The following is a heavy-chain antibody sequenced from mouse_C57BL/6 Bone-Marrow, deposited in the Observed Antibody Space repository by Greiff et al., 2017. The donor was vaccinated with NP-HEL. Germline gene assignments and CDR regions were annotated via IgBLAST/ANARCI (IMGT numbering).Heavy chain of an antibody. CDR3: ARDTGKRYAMDY. V-gene: IGHV3-5*01. J-gene: IGHJ4*01. CDR1: GISITTGNYR. CDR2: IYYSGTI. D-gene: IGHD1-1*01. Sequence: VQLQQSGPGLVKPSQTVFLTCTVTGISITTGNYRWSWIRQFPGNKLEWIGYIYYSGTITYNPSLTSPTTITRDTPKNQFFLEMNSLTAEDTATYYCARDTGKRYAMDYWGQGTSVTVSS.